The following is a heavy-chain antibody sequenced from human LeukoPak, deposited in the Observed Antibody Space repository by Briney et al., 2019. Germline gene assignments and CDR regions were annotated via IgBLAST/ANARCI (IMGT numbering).Heavy chain of an antibody. J-gene: IGHJ1*01. CDR2: ISGSGGST. V-gene: IGHV3-23*01. CDR3: GAAMVSRYFQH. D-gene: IGHD5-18*01. Sequence: GGSLRLSCAASGFTFSSYAMSWVRQAPGKGLEWVSAISGSGGSTYYADSVKGRFTISRDNSKNTLYLQMNSLRAEATAVYYCGAAMVSRYFQHWGQGTLVTVSS. CDR1: GFTFSSYA.